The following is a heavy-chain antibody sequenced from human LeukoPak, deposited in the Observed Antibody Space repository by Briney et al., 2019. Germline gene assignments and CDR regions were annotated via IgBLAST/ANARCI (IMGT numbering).Heavy chain of an antibody. V-gene: IGHV3-30*03. Sequence: GGSLRLSCAASGFTFSSYGMHWVRQAPGKGLEWVAVISYDGSNKYYADSVKGRFTISRDNSKNTLYLQMNSLRAEDTAVYYCAAVAGTYWGQGTLVTVSS. CDR3: AAVAGTY. J-gene: IGHJ4*02. CDR1: GFTFSSYG. D-gene: IGHD6-19*01. CDR2: ISYDGSNK.